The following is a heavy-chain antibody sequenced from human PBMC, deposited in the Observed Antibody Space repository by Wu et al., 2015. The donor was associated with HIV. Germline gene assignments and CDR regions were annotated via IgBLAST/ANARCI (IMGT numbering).Heavy chain of an antibody. CDR1: GYTFSTYD. D-gene: IGHD1-26*01. J-gene: IGHJ4*02. CDR2: MNPKSGNT. CDR3: ATVSGAGSGSYLLRY. V-gene: IGHV1-8*03. Sequence: QVQLVQSGAEVRKPGASVKVSCKASGYTFSTYDINWVRQAPGQGLEWMGWMNPKSGNTGYAQKFQGRVTITRDTSISTAYMELRSLRSDDTAVYYCATVSGAGSGSYLLRYWGQGTLVTVSS.